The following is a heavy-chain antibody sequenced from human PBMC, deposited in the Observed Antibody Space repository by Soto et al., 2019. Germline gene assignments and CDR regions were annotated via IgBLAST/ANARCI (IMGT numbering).Heavy chain of an antibody. D-gene: IGHD2-15*01. J-gene: IGHJ5*02. Sequence: SVKVSCKASGGTFSSYTISWVRQAPGQGLEWVGRIIPILGIANYAQKFQGRVTITRDKSTSTAYMELSSLRSEDTAVYYCARGYCSGGSCYRWFDPWGQGTLVTVSS. CDR1: GGTFSSYT. V-gene: IGHV1-69*02. CDR2: IIPILGIA. CDR3: ARGYCSGGSCYRWFDP.